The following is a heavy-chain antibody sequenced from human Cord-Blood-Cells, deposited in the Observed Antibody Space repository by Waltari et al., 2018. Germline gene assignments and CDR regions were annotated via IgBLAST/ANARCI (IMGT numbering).Heavy chain of an antibody. CDR2: RRYEGSNK. Sequence: QVQLVESGGGVVQPGGSLRLSCAASGFTFSSYGMHWVRQAPGKGLELVAFRRYEGSNKYYADSVKGRFTISRDNSKNTLYLQMNSLRAEDTAVYYCAVTTDAFDIWGQGTMVTVSS. V-gene: IGHV3-30*02. CDR3: AVTTDAFDI. CDR1: GFTFSSYG. D-gene: IGHD4-17*01. J-gene: IGHJ3*02.